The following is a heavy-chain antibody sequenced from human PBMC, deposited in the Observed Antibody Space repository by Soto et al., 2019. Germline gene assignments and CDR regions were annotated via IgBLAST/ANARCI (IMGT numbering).Heavy chain of an antibody. CDR3: AKGRGTNYYYQMDV. CDR1: GFTFNNYA. Sequence: EVQLLESGGGLVQPGGSLRLSCAASGFTFNNYAISWVRQAPGKGLEWVSTITGSGDSAYYADSVKGRFIISRDNSKNTLYMQMHSLGAEDAAIYYCAKGRGTNYYYQMDVWGGGTTVTVSS. D-gene: IGHD1-26*01. CDR2: ITGSGDSA. V-gene: IGHV3-23*01. J-gene: IGHJ6*03.